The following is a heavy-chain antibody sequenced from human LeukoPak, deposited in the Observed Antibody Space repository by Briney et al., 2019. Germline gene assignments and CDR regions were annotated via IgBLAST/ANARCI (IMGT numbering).Heavy chain of an antibody. J-gene: IGHJ4*02. Sequence: SGGSLRLSCAASGFTFSSYWMSWVRQAPGKGLEWVANIKQDGSEKYYVDSVKGRFTISRDNAKNSLYLQMNSLRAEDTAVYYCAREYHAAAFIAARPDVWGQGTLVTVSS. V-gene: IGHV3-7*01. CDR1: GFTFSSYW. CDR2: IKQDGSEK. CDR3: AREYHAAAFIAARPDV. D-gene: IGHD6-6*01.